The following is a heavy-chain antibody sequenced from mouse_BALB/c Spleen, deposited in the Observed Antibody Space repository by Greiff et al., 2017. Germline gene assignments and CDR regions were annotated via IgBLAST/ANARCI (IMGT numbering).Heavy chain of an antibody. CDR1: GFAFSSYD. V-gene: IGHV5-12-1*01. Sequence: EVMLVESGGGLVKPGGSLKLSCAASGFAFSSYDMSWVRQTPEKRLEWVAYISSGGGSTYYPDTVKGRFTISRDNAKNTLYLQMSSLKSEDTAMYYCARQRDYGRRYFDVWGAGTTVTVSS. CDR2: ISSGGGST. J-gene: IGHJ1*01. D-gene: IGHD1-1*01. CDR3: ARQRDYGRRYFDV.